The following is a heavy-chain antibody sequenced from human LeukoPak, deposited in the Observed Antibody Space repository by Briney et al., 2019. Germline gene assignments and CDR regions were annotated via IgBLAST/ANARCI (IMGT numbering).Heavy chain of an antibody. CDR2: ISAYNGNT. J-gene: IGHJ3*02. Sequence: ASVKVSCKASGYTFTSYGISWVRQAPGQGLEWMGWISAYNGNTNYAQKFQGRVTITADESTSTAYMELSSLGSEDTAVYYCARDRLSSGWLDAFDIWGQGTMVTVSS. CDR3: ARDRLSSGWLDAFDI. V-gene: IGHV1-18*01. D-gene: IGHD6-19*01. CDR1: GYTFTSYG.